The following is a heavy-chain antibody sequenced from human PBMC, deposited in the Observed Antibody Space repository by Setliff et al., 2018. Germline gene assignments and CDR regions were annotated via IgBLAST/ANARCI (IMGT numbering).Heavy chain of an antibody. CDR3: AKSGGDHCCPLYHHYYMDV. CDR2: TSSGSNSI. Sequence: QPGGSLRLSCAASGFTFSSYGMHWVRQAPGKGLKWISYTSSGSNSIYYADSVMGRFTISRDNDRNFLYLQMNRLRPEDTAVYYCAKSGGDHCCPLYHHYYMDVWGTGTTVTVSS. J-gene: IGHJ6*03. D-gene: IGHD2-21*02. V-gene: IGHV3-48*01. CDR1: GFTFSSYG.